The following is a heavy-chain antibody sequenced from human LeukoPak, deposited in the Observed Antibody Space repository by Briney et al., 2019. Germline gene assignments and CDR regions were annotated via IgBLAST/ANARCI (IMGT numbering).Heavy chain of an antibody. Sequence: GGSLRLSCAASGFTFSSYAMSWVRQAPGKGLEWVSYISSSSSTIYYADSVKGRFTISRDNAKNSLYLQMNSLRAEDTAVYYCARDWKQQPGSYYYGMDVWGQGTTVTVSS. V-gene: IGHV3-48*04. CDR2: ISSSSSTI. CDR3: ARDWKQQPGSYYYGMDV. J-gene: IGHJ6*02. D-gene: IGHD6-13*01. CDR1: GFTFSSYA.